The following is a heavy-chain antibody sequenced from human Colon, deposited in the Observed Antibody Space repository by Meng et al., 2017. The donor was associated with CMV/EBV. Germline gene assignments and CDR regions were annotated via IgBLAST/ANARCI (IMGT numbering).Heavy chain of an antibody. J-gene: IGHJ3*02. V-gene: IGHV1-69*04. Sequence: SVKVSCKASGGTFSSYTISWVRQAPGQGLEWMGRIITILGIANYAQKFQGRVTITADKSTSTAYMVLSSLRSEDTAVYYCARELLAYYDFWSGSPDAFDIWGQGTMVTVSS. D-gene: IGHD3-3*01. CDR2: IITILGIA. CDR3: ARELLAYYDFWSGSPDAFDI. CDR1: GGTFSSYT.